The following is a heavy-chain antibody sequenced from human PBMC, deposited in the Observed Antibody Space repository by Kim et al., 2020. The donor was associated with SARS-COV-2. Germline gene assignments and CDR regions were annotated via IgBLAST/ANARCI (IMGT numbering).Heavy chain of an antibody. CDR1: GYTFTNYA. CDR3: ARDLLHSGYDY. CDR2: INAGNANI. Sequence: ASVKVSCKASGYTFTNYAIQWVRQAPGQGLEWMGWINAGNANIKYSQKFWGRATLTWDTSASTAYMELSALTSEDMSVYYCARDLLHSGYDYWGQGTLVTVSS. J-gene: IGHJ4*02. V-gene: IGHV1-3*01. D-gene: IGHD5-12*01.